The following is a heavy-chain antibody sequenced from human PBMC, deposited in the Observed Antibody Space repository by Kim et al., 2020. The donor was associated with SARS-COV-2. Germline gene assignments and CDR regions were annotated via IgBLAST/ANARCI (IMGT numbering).Heavy chain of an antibody. CDR3: AKGSTVTFAYWYFDL. Sequence: DSGKGRFTISRDNAKNSLYLQMNSLRAEDTALYYCAKGSTVTFAYWYFDLWGRGTLVTVSS. D-gene: IGHD4-17*01. V-gene: IGHV3-9*01. J-gene: IGHJ2*01.